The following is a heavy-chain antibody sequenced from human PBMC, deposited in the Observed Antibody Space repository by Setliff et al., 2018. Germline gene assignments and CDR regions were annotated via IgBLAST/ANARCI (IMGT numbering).Heavy chain of an antibody. CDR2: MNPNSGNT. J-gene: IGHJ3*02. CDR3: ARQLRPAFDI. D-gene: IGHD1-1*01. V-gene: IGHV1-8*02. Sequence: GASVKVSCKASGYTFTSYDINWVRQATGQGLEWMGWMNPNSGNTGYAQKFQGRVTMTRNTSISTAYMELSRLRAEDTAIYYCARQLRPAFDIWGQGTMVTVSS. CDR1: GYTFTSYD.